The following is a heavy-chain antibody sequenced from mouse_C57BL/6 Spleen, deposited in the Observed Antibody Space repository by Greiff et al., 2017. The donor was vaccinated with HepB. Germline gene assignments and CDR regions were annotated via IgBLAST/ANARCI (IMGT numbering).Heavy chain of an antibody. V-gene: IGHV1-4*01. CDR1: GYTFTSYT. D-gene: IGHD1-1*01. J-gene: IGHJ2*01. CDR2: INPSSGYT. Sequence: QVQLQQSGAELARPGASVKMSCKASGYTFTSYTMHWVKQRPGQGLEWIGYINPSSGYTKYNQKFKDKATLTADKSSSTAYMQLSSLTSEDSAVYYCARKGITTVVASFDYWGQGTTLTVSS. CDR3: ARKGITTVVASFDY.